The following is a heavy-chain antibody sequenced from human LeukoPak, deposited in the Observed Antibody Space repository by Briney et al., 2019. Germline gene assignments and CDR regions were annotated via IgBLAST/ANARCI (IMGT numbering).Heavy chain of an antibody. CDR1: GFTFSSSA. Sequence: GGSLRLSCAASGFTFSSSAMSWVRQAPGKGLEWVSRISGSGSGGSTYYANAGKGRVTISRDNSKNTLYLQMNSLRAEDTAVYYCAKEWESVTHGENFDHWGQGTLVTVSS. CDR3: AKEWESVTHGENFDH. V-gene: IGHV3-23*01. CDR2: ISGSGSGGST. D-gene: IGHD4-17*01. J-gene: IGHJ4*02.